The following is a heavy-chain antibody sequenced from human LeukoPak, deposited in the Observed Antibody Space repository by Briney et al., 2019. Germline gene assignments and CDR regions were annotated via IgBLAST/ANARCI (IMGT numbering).Heavy chain of an antibody. CDR1: GGSFSGDY. CDR3: ARQRLSTSNPDY. CDR2: IYYSGST. D-gene: IGHD2-2*01. V-gene: IGHV4-59*08. Sequence: SETLSLTCAVYGGSFSGDYWSWLRQPPGKGLEWIGYIYYSGSTNYNPSLKSRVTISVDTSKNQFSLKLSSVTAADTAVYYCARQRLSTSNPDYWGQGTLVTVSS. J-gene: IGHJ4*02.